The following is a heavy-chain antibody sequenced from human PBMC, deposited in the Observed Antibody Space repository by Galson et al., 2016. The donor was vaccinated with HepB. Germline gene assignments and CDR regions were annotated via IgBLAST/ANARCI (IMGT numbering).Heavy chain of an antibody. CDR2: ISHNGNYK. CDR3: AKDPSRLLEAGRLDS. CDR1: GFTFSSFG. D-gene: IGHD6-19*01. Sequence: SLRLPCAGSGFTFSSFGLHWVRQAPGKGLDWVAVISHNGNYKYYADSVKGRFTISRDNSKTTVYLQMNSLRAEDTAVYYCAKDPSRLLEAGRLDSWGQGTLVTVSS. J-gene: IGHJ4*02. V-gene: IGHV3-30*18.